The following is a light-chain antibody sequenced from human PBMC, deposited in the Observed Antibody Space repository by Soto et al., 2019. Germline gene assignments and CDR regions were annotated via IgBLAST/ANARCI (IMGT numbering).Light chain of an antibody. Sequence: DIQITQSPSSVSASVGDRVTMTCRASQSISSYLNWYQQKPGKAPKLLIYAASSLQSGVPSRFSSSGSGTEFTLTISSLQPEDFATYYCQQLNSYPITFGQGTRLEIK. J-gene: IGKJ5*01. CDR3: QQLNSYPIT. CDR2: AAS. V-gene: IGKV1-9*01. CDR1: QSISSY.